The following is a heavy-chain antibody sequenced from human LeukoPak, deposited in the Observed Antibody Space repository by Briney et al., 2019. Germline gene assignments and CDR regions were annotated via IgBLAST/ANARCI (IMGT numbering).Heavy chain of an antibody. Sequence: SETLSLTCTVSGDXVSRDSYXWXXXRQPXXKXXEXXGYVYHTGSTNYNPXLKSRVTISVDTSTNEFSLKMTSVTAADTAVYYCARGFASGWYSRYDPWGQGTLVTVSS. CDR1: GDXVSRDSYX. J-gene: IGHJ5*02. CDR3: ARGFASGWYSRYDP. D-gene: IGHD6-19*01. V-gene: IGHV4-61*01. CDR2: VYHTGST.